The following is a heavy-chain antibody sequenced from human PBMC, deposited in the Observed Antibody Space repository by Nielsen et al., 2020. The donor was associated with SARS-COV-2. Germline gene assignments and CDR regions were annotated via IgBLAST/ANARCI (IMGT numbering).Heavy chain of an antibody. D-gene: IGHD3-22*01. CDR2: ISYSGST. Sequence: SETLSLTCTVSGGSVSSGSYYWSWIRQPPGKGLEWIGNISYSGSTNYNPSLKSRVTISVDTSKNQFSLKVNSVTAADTAVYYCASLLDKYDSSGYYRFDYWGQGTLVTVSS. V-gene: IGHV4-61*01. CDR1: GGSVSSGSYY. J-gene: IGHJ4*02. CDR3: ASLLDKYDSSGYYRFDY.